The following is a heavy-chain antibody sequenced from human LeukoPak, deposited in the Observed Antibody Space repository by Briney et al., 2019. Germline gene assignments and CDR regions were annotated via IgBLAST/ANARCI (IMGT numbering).Heavy chain of an antibody. CDR2: IYYSGST. Sequence: PSENLSLTCTVSGGSISSSSYYWGWIRQPPGKGLEWIGSIYYSGSTYYNPSLKSRVTISVDTSKNQFSLKLSSVTAADTAVYYCARHEGGYSYGYFDYWGQGTLVTVSS. CDR3: ARHEGGYSYGYFDY. J-gene: IGHJ4*02. CDR1: GGSISSSSYY. V-gene: IGHV4-39*01. D-gene: IGHD5-18*01.